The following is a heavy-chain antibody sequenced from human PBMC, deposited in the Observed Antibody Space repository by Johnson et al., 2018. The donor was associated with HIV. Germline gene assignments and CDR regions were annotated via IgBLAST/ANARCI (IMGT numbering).Heavy chain of an antibody. D-gene: IGHD2-21*02. Sequence: QVQLVESGGGVVQPGGSLRLSCAASGFTFSNFAMHWVRQAPGKGLEWVVVISYDGSNKYFADSVKGRFTISRDNSKNSLYLQMNSLRAEDTAVYYCARDPHIVVVTIIDTTMNAFDIWGQGTMVTVSS. CDR3: ARDPHIVVVTIIDTTMNAFDI. V-gene: IGHV3-30*04. J-gene: IGHJ3*02. CDR1: GFTFSNFA. CDR2: ISYDGSNK.